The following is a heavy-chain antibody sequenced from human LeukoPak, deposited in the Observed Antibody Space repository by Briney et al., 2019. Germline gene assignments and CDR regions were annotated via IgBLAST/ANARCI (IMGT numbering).Heavy chain of an antibody. J-gene: IGHJ4*02. D-gene: IGHD3-22*01. Sequence: SVTVSCKASGGTFSSNAISWVRQAPGQGLEWMGGIIPIFGTANYAQKFQGRVTITADESTGTAYMELSSLRSEDTAVYYCARGDHYYDSSGSISTFDYWGQGTLVAVSS. V-gene: IGHV1-69*13. CDR2: IIPIFGTA. CDR3: ARGDHYYDSSGSISTFDY. CDR1: GGTFSSNA.